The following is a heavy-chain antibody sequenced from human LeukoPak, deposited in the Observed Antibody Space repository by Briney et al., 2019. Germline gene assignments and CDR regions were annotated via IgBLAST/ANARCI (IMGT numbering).Heavy chain of an antibody. D-gene: IGHD3-3*01. CDR1: GYTFTGYY. Sequence: ASVKVSCKASGYTFTGYYMHWVRQAPGHGLEWMGWINPNSGGTNYAHKFQCWVTITRDTSISTAYMELSRLRSDDTAVYYCARGLIMEGLFPAWGQGTLVTVSS. V-gene: IGHV1-2*04. CDR3: ARGLIMEGLFPA. CDR2: INPNSGGT. J-gene: IGHJ5*02.